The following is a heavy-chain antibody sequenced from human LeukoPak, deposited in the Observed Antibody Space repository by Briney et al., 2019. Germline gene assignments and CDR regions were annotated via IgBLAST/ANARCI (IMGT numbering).Heavy chain of an antibody. CDR2: INHSGST. D-gene: IGHD3-22*01. J-gene: IGHJ4*02. Sequence: SETLSLTCAVYGGSISGYYWSWIRQPSGKGLEWIGEINHSGSTNYNPSLKSRVTISVDTSKNQFSLKLSSVTAADTAVYYCASHPQGYYYDSSGYYTDWGQGTLVTVSS. CDR3: ASHPQGYYYDSSGYYTD. V-gene: IGHV4-34*01. CDR1: GGSISGYY.